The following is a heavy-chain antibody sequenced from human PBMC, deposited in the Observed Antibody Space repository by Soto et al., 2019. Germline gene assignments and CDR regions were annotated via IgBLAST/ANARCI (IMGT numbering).Heavy chain of an antibody. Sequence: PSETLSLTCTVSGDSISRGGYYWGWIRQHPEKGPECIGYIYYSGSTYYNPSLKSRVTISVDMSKNQFSLKLTSMTAADTAVYYCARSENYEFDTWGQGTLFTVSS. CDR3: ARSENYEFDT. D-gene: IGHD3-3*01. CDR1: GDSISRGGYY. V-gene: IGHV4-31*03. J-gene: IGHJ5*02. CDR2: IYYSGST.